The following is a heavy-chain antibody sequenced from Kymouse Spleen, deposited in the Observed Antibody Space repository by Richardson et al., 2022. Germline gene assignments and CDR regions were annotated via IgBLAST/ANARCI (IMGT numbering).Heavy chain of an antibody. CDR2: ISSSSSYI. Sequence: EVQLVESGGGLVKPGGSLRLSCAASGFTFSSYSMNWVRQAPGKGLEWVSSISSSSSYIYYADSVKGRFTISRDNAKNSLYLQMNSLRAEDTAVYYCAREGYSYGLYYYYYYGMDVWGQGTTVTVSS. V-gene: IGHV3-21*03. CDR1: GFTFSSYS. J-gene: IGHJ6*02. D-gene: IGHD5-18,IGHD5-18*01. CDR3: AREGYSYGLYYYYYYGMDV.